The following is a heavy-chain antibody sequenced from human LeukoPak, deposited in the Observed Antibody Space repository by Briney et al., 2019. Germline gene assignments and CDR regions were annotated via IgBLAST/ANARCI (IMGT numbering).Heavy chain of an antibody. CDR3: ARQERGYYDSSGYIFDY. D-gene: IGHD3-22*01. Sequence: PGESLKISCKGSGYSFTSYWIGWVRQMPGKGLEWIGIIYPGDSDTRYSPSFQGQVTISADKSISTAYLQWSNLKAADTAMYYCARQERGYYDSSGYIFDYWGQGTLVTVSS. CDR2: IYPGDSDT. J-gene: IGHJ4*02. V-gene: IGHV5-51*01. CDR1: GYSFTSYW.